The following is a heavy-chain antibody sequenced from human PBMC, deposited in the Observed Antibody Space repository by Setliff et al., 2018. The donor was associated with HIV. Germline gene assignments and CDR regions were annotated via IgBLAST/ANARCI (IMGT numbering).Heavy chain of an antibody. V-gene: IGHV3-23*01. J-gene: IGHJ2*01. Sequence: GGSLRLSCAASGFSFRSYAVSWVRQAPGKGLEWVSVISGSGDITYYRESVKGRFTVSRDNSNNTLYLQMNSLRAEDTAVYYCARSNLRRYGDPDWYFDLWGRGTLVTVSS. CDR2: ISGSGDIT. CDR1: GFSFRSYA. CDR3: ARSNLRRYGDPDWYFDL. D-gene: IGHD4-17*01.